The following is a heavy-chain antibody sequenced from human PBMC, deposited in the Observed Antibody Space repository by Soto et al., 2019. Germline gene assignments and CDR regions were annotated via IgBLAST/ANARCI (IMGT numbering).Heavy chain of an antibody. D-gene: IGHD2-2*01. CDR2: INHSGST. V-gene: IGHV4-34*01. CDR3: ARGDSPRPTIDY. Sequence: SETLSLTCAVYGGSFSGYYWSWIRQPPGKGLEWIGEINHSGSTNYNPSLKSRVTISVDTSKNQFSLKLSSVTAADTAVYYCARGDSPRPTIDYWGQGTLVTVSS. CDR1: GGSFSGYY. J-gene: IGHJ4*02.